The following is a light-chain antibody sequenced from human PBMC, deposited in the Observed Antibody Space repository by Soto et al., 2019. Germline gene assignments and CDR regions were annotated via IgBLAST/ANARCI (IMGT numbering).Light chain of an antibody. CDR1: QSVSSN. CDR2: AAS. CDR3: QQYNNWPPWT. V-gene: IGKV3-15*01. J-gene: IGKJ1*01. Sequence: EIVMTQSPATLSVSPGERATLPCRASQSVSSNLAWYQQKPGQAPRLLIYAASTRATGIPARSSGSGSGTDFTLLISSLQSEDFSVYYCQQYNNWPPWTFGQGTKVEIK.